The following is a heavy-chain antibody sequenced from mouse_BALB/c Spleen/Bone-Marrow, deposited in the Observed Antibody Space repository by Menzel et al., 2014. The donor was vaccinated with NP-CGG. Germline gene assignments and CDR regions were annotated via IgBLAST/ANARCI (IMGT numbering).Heavy chain of an antibody. D-gene: IGHD2-1*01. CDR3: ARQIYFPYFDY. V-gene: IGHV5-12-2*01. CDR2: ISNGGGST. J-gene: IGHJ2*01. CDR1: GFTFSSYT. Sequence: EVQVAESGGGLVQPGGSLKLSCAASGFTFSSYTMSWVRQTPEKRLEWVAYISNGGGSTYYPDTVKGRFTISRDNAKNTLYLQMSSLKSEDTAMYYCARQIYFPYFDYWGQGTTLTVSS.